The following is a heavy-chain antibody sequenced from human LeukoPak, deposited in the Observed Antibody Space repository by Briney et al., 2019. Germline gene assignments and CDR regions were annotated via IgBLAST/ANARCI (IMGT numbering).Heavy chain of an antibody. J-gene: IGHJ4*02. V-gene: IGHV4-61*02. D-gene: IGHD3-22*01. CDR3: ARGPDTLYYYDSSGYFDY. CDR2: IYTSGST. CDR1: GGSISSGRYY. Sequence: SETLSLTCTVSGGSISSGRYYWSWIRQPAEKGLEWIGRIYTSGSTNYNPSLKSRVTISVDTSKNQFSLKLSSVTATHTAVYYCARGPDTLYYYDSSGYFDYWGQGTLVTVSS.